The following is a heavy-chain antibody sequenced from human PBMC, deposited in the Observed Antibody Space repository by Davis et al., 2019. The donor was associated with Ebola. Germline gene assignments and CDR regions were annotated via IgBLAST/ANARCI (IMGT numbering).Heavy chain of an antibody. Sequence: GESLKISCAASGFTFSDSTMNWVRQAPGKGLEWVSSISTTSTFIYYSDSVKGRFTISRDNSKNTLYLQMNSLRAEDTAVYYCAKDQDRGYLGLSDYWGQGTLVTVSS. J-gene: IGHJ4*02. D-gene: IGHD5-12*01. CDR3: AKDQDRGYLGLSDY. CDR2: ISTTSTFI. V-gene: IGHV3-21*04. CDR1: GFTFSDST.